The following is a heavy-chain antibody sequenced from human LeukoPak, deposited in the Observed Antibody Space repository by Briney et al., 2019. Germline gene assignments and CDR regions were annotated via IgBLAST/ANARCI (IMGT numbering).Heavy chain of an antibody. J-gene: IGHJ4*02. Sequence: KPSETLSLTCTVSGGSVSSGSYYWSWIRQPPGKGLEWIGYIYYSGSTNYNPSLKSRVTISVDTSKNQFSLKLSSVTAADTAVYYCARHHAARTYYYDSSGYYHHFDYWGQGTLVTVSS. D-gene: IGHD3-22*01. CDR2: IYYSGST. CDR3: ARHHAARTYYYDSSGYYHHFDY. CDR1: GGSVSSGSYY. V-gene: IGHV4-61*01.